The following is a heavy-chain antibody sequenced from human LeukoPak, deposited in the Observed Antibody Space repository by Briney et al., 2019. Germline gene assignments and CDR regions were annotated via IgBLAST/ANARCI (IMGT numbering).Heavy chain of an antibody. J-gene: IGHJ4*02. CDR3: ASPPADYYDSRDYSDY. CDR1: GGTFSSYV. V-gene: IGHV1-69*04. D-gene: IGHD3-22*01. Sequence: SVKVSCKASGGTFSSYVISWVRQAPGQGLEWMGRIIPILGIANYAQKFQGRVTITADKSTSTAYMELSSLRSEDTAVYYCASPPADYYDSRDYSDYWGQGTLVTVSS. CDR2: IIPILGIA.